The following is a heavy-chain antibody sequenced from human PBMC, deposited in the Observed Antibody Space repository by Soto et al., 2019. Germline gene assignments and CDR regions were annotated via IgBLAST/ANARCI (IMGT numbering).Heavy chain of an antibody. D-gene: IGHD3-16*01. Sequence: SETLSLTCTVSGGSISSGVYYWSWIRQHPGKGLEWIGYIYYSGSTYYNPSLKSRVTISVDTSKNQFSLKLSSVTAADTAVYYCARDSGVGAFDYWGQGTLVTVPQ. CDR3: ARDSGVGAFDY. CDR1: GGSISSGVYY. V-gene: IGHV4-31*03. J-gene: IGHJ4*02. CDR2: IYYSGST.